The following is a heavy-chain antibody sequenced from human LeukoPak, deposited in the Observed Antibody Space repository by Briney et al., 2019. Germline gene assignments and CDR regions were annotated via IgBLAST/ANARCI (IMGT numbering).Heavy chain of an antibody. Sequence: SETLSLTCTISSASIDSYYWSWIRQPPGNGLEWIGYIYYSGTTNYNPSLKSRVTISVDTSKNQFSLKLSSVTAADTAVYYCARGGWNKFDYWGQGTLVTVSS. D-gene: IGHD3-22*01. CDR1: SASIDSYY. J-gene: IGHJ4*02. V-gene: IGHV4-59*01. CDR3: ARGGWNKFDY. CDR2: IYYSGTT.